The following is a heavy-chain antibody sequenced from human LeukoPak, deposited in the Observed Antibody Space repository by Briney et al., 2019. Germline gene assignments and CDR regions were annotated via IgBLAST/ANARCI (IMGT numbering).Heavy chain of an antibody. V-gene: IGHV3-23*01. Sequence: GGTLRLSSAASGFTFSSDAMSRGRQAPGKGLGGCSAISSSGCSTYYADSVKGRFTISRDNSKNTLYLQMNSLRAEDTAVYYCAKRSTGSGSYSYYYYMDVWGKGTTVTVSS. CDR2: ISSSGCST. J-gene: IGHJ6*03. CDR1: GFTFSSDA. D-gene: IGHD3-10*01. CDR3: AKRSTGSGSYSYYYYMDV.